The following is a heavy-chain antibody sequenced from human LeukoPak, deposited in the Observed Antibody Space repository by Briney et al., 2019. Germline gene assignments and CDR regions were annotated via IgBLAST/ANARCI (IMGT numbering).Heavy chain of an antibody. J-gene: IGHJ4*02. CDR3: AKDSSSSWYYFDY. CDR1: GFTFSSYE. Sequence: GGSLRLSCAASGFTFSSYEMNWVRPAPGKGLEWVSYISSSGSTIYYEASVKGRFTISRDNAKTSLYLQMNSLRAEDTALYYCAKDSSSSWYYFDYWGQRTLVTVSS. D-gene: IGHD6-13*01. CDR2: ISSSGSTI. V-gene: IGHV3-48*03.